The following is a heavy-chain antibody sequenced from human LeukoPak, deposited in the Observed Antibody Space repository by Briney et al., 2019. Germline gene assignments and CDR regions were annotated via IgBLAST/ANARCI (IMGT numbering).Heavy chain of an antibody. Sequence: GGSLRLSCAASGFTFSSYSMNWVRQAPGKGLEWVSSISSSSSYIYYADSVKGRFTISRDNAKNSLYLQMNSLRAEDTAVYYCARGSIAVAANYFDYWGQGTLVTVSS. V-gene: IGHV3-21*01. CDR1: GFTFSSYS. CDR2: ISSSSSYI. CDR3: ARGSIAVAANYFDY. D-gene: IGHD6-19*01. J-gene: IGHJ4*02.